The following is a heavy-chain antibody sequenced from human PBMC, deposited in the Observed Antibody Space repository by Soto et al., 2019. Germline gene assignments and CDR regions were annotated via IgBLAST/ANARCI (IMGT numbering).Heavy chain of an antibody. Sequence: SVKVSCKASGFTFTSSAVQWVRQARGQRLEWIGWIVVGSGNTNYAQKFQERVTITRDMSTSTAYMELSSLRSEDTAVYYCARYLYYDFWSGEYPTYYYGMDVWGKGTTVTVSS. V-gene: IGHV1-58*01. D-gene: IGHD3-3*01. CDR2: IVVGSGNT. J-gene: IGHJ6*04. CDR3: ARYLYYDFWSGEYPTYYYGMDV. CDR1: GFTFTSSA.